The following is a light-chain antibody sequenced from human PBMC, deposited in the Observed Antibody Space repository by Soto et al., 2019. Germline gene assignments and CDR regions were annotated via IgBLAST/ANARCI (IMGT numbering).Light chain of an antibody. CDR2: GAF. Sequence: EIVLTQSPGTLSLSPGERATLSCWARQSVSSSSLAWYQQMPGQAPRLLIYGAFVRATGIPDRFSGSGSGTDFTLTISRLEPVDFAGYYCHHYGNSRWTFGQGTKVEIK. J-gene: IGKJ1*01. V-gene: IGKV3-20*01. CDR3: HHYGNSRWT. CDR1: QSVSSSS.